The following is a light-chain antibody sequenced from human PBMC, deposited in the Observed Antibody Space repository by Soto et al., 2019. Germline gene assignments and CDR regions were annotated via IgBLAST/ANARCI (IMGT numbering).Light chain of an antibody. Sequence: DIQMTQSPSTLSASVGDRVTITCRASQSINYWLAWYQQRPGKAPKLLIYDASTLHSGAPSRFSGSGSATDFTLTITDLQPDDFAAYYCQHYNGYSPWTFGLGTRVEI. CDR2: DAS. CDR1: QSINYW. CDR3: QHYNGYSPWT. V-gene: IGKV1-5*01. J-gene: IGKJ1*01.